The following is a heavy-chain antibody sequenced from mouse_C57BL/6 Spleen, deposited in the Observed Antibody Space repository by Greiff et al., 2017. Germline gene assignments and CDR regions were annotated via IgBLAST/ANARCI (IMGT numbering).Heavy chain of an antibody. J-gene: IGHJ3*01. D-gene: IGHD2-5*01. V-gene: IGHV5-9-1*02. Sequence: EVKLVESGEGLVKPGGSLKLSCAASGFTFSSYAMSWVRQTPEKRLEWVAYISRGGDYIYYADTVKGRFTISRDNARNTRYLQMSSLKSEDTAMYYCTRDEEDYSNYAWFAYWGQGTLVTVSA. CDR2: ISRGGDYI. CDR3: TRDEEDYSNYAWFAY. CDR1: GFTFSSYA.